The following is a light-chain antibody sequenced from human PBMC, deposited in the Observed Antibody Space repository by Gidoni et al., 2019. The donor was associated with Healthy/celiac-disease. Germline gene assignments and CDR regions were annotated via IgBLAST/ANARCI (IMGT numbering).Light chain of an antibody. CDR2: GAS. CDR1: QSVSSK. J-gene: IGKJ2*01. V-gene: IGKV3-15*01. Sequence: EIVMTQSPATPSVSPGERDNRACRASQSVSSKLAWYQQKPGQAPKLLISGASTRATGIPARFSGSGSGTEFTLTIISLQSEECAVYDCQQYNNWPPYTFGQGTKLEIK. CDR3: QQYNNWPPYT.